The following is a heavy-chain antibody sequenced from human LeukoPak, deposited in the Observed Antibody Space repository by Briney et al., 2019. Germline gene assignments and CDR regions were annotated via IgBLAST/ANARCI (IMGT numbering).Heavy chain of an antibody. CDR2: INPNSGGT. V-gene: IGHV1-2*02. CDR1: GYTFTGYY. CDR3: ARPAGYSGYDYGY. D-gene: IGHD5-12*01. Sequence: ASVKVSCKASGYTFTGYYMHWVRQAPGQGLEWMGWINPNSGGTNYAQKFQGRVTMTRDTSISTAYMELSRLRSDDTAVYYCARPAGYSGYDYGYWGQGTLVTVSS. J-gene: IGHJ4*02.